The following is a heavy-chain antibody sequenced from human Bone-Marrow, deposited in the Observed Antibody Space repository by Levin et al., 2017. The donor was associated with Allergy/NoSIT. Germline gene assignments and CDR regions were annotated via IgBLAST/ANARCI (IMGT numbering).Heavy chain of an antibody. Sequence: SETLSLTCTVSGDSISGGNSYWGWIRQPPGKGLEWIGSIHFSGITYFNPSLQSRLTMSVDTSKNQFSLKLTSVTAADTAVYFCARDTTEGFDPWGQGALVTVSS. V-gene: IGHV4-30-4*01. CDR3: ARDTTEGFDP. J-gene: IGHJ5*02. D-gene: IGHD1-1*01. CDR1: GDSISGGNSY. CDR2: IHFSGIT.